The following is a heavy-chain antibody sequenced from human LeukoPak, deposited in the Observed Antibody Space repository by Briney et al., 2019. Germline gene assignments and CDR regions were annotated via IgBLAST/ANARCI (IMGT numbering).Heavy chain of an antibody. J-gene: IGHJ5*02. D-gene: IGHD4-11*01. V-gene: IGHV4-39*01. Sequence: SETLSLTCSVSGASIRTSTHHWAWIRQAPGKGLEWIGSIFHSGDTYYNPSLQSRLTIAVDTSKNEFYLNLASVTASDTGVYFCSRRGTTSSNGWFDPWGQGSPVTVSS. CDR2: IFHSGDT. CDR1: GASIRTSTHH. CDR3: SRRGTTSSNGWFDP.